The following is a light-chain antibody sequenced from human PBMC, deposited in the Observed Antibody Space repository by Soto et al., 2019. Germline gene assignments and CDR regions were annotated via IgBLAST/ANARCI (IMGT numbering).Light chain of an antibody. V-gene: IGKV3-15*01. CDR1: QSVSSN. CDR2: GAS. Sequence: EIVMTQAPATLSVSPGERDTISCRASQSVSSNLAWYQQKPGQAPRLLIYGASTRATGIPARFSGSGSGTEFILTISSLQSEDFAVYYCQQYNNWPRITFGPGTKVDIK. CDR3: QQYNNWPRIT. J-gene: IGKJ3*01.